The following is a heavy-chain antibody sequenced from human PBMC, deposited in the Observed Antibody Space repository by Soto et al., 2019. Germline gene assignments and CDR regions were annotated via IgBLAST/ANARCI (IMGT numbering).Heavy chain of an antibody. J-gene: IGHJ6*02. CDR3: AREALTFTIFGVVIRYYGMDV. V-gene: IGHV4-61*01. CDR2: IYYSGST. D-gene: IGHD3-3*01. Sequence: SETLSLPCTFSGGSVSSGSYYWSWIPPPPRKGMEMIVYIYYSGSTNYNPSLKSRVTISVDTSKNQFSLKLSSVTAADTAVYYCAREALTFTIFGVVIRYYGMDVWGQGTTVTVSS. CDR1: GGSVSSGSYY.